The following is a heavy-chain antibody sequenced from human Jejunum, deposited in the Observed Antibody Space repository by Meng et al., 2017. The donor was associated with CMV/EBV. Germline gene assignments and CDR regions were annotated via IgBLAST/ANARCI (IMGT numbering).Heavy chain of an antibody. Sequence: QVQRVQSGAELKKPGASVNVSCKASGYTFTSYAIHWVRQAPGQRLEWMGWINADNANTKYSQKFQGRVTFTRDTSASTAYMELSSLRSEDTAVYFCAIDPSGYYYKFWGQGTLVTVSS. D-gene: IGHD3-22*01. CDR1: GYTFTSYA. V-gene: IGHV1-3*01. CDR2: INADNANT. J-gene: IGHJ4*02. CDR3: AIDPSGYYYKF.